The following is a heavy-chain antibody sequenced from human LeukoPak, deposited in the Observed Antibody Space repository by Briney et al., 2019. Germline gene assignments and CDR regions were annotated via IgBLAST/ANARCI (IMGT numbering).Heavy chain of an antibody. J-gene: IGHJ4*02. CDR2: ISGSGGST. CDR1: GFTFSSYA. D-gene: IGHD3-3*01. Sequence: GGSLRLSCAASGFTFSSYAMSWDRQAPGKGLEWVSAISGSGGSTYYADSVKGRFTISRDNSKNTLYLQMNSLRAEDTAVYYCAKDSAPWGVRSGYYGYWGQGTLVTVSS. V-gene: IGHV3-23*01. CDR3: AKDSAPWGVRSGYYGY.